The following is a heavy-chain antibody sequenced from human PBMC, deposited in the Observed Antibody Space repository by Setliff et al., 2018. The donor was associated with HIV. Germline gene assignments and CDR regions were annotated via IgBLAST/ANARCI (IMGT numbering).Heavy chain of an antibody. CDR1: GYTFTDYY. CDR2: INPKNGGT. V-gene: IGHV1-2*06. CDR3: ARTIPLAGSDMDL. D-gene: IGHD6-19*01. Sequence: EASVKVSCKASGYTFTDYYIHWVRQAPGQGLEWMGRINPKNGGTNYVQRFRERVTMTRDTSISTVYMELSSLRSDDTAVYYCARTIPLAGSDMDLWGKGTTVTVSS. J-gene: IGHJ6*03.